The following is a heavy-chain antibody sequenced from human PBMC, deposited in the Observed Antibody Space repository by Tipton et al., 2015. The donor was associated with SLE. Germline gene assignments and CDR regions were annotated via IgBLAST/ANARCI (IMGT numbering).Heavy chain of an antibody. J-gene: IGHJ4*02. CDR3: AKDQYCSGGSFFTGDY. D-gene: IGHD2-15*01. CDR2: ISGSGGST. CDR1: GFTFSSYA. V-gene: IGHV3-23*01. Sequence: SLRLSCAASGFTFSSYAMSWVRQAPGKGLEVVSAISGSGGSTYYADSVKCRFTISRDNTKNTLYLQMNSLKAEDTAVYYCAKDQYCSGGSFFTGDYWGQGTLVTVSS.